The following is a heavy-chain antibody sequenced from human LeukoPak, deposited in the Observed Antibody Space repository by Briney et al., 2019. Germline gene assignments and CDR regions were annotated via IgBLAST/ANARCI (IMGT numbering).Heavy chain of an antibody. CDR3: ASDPYSTSWPYGMDV. V-gene: IGHV3-7*05. D-gene: IGHD6-13*01. J-gene: IGHJ6*02. CDR2: IKQDGSEK. CDR1: GFTFSSYW. Sequence: PGGSLRLSCTASGFTFSSYWMSWVRQTPEKGLEWVANIKQDGSEKVYVDSVKGRFTISRDNAKSSLYLQMNSLRAEDTAVYYCASDPYSTSWPYGMDVWVQGTTVTVSS.